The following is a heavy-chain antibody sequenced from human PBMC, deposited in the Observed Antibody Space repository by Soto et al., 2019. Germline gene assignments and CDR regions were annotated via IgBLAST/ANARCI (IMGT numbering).Heavy chain of an antibody. CDR1: ITRGVG. V-gene: IGHV2-5*02. Sequence: ITRGVGVGWIRQPPGKALAWVALIYWDDDKRYSPSLKSRLTITKATSKNQVVLTMTNVDPVDTATYYCAHRRSSSSTYYFDYWGQGTLVTVAS. J-gene: IGHJ4*02. CDR2: IYWDDDK. D-gene: IGHD6-13*01. CDR3: AHRRSSSSTYYFDY.